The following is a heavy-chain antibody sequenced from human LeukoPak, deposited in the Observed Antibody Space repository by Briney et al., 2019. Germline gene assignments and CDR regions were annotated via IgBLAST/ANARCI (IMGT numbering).Heavy chain of an antibody. CDR3: ARYNWLTPRHPFDY. J-gene: IGHJ4*02. V-gene: IGHV4-39*01. CDR1: GGSISSSTYY. CDR2: IYYSGTT. Sequence: SETLSLTCTVSGGSISSSTYYWGWIRQPPGKGLEWIGSIYYSGTTYYSPSLNSRVTISVDTSKNQFSLKLRFVTAADTAVYYCARYNWLTPRHPFDYWGRGTLVTVSP. D-gene: IGHD1-20*01.